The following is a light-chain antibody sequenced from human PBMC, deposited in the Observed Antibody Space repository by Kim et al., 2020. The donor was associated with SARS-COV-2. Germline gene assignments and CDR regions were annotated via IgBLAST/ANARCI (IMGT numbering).Light chain of an antibody. J-gene: IGKJ1*01. CDR1: QTVSGSR. Sequence: EVVLTQSPDTLSLSPGERATLSCRASQTVSGSRLAWYQQRPGQPPRLLIYGVSSRASGIPDRFSGSGSGTEFTVTISRLEPEDFAIYYCQQYDTAPRTFGQGTKVDIK. CDR3: QQYDTAPRT. CDR2: GVS. V-gene: IGKV3-20*01.